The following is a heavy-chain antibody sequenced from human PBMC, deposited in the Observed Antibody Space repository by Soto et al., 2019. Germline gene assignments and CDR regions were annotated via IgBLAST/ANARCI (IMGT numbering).Heavy chain of an antibody. D-gene: IGHD4-17*01. Sequence: VPLPESGPGLVMPSQTLALPCTVSGGSTSSGGYYWSRIRQHPGEGLKWIGYISYSGSTYYNRSHKSRLTLPLDTSKNQFSLNLTAVTAADTAVYYCARTGVGRLTSLTTFDLWRHGTLVTVSS. CDR1: GGSTSSGGYY. J-gene: IGHJ4*01. CDR3: ARTGVGRLTSLTTFDL. CDR2: ISYSGST. V-gene: IGHV4-31*03.